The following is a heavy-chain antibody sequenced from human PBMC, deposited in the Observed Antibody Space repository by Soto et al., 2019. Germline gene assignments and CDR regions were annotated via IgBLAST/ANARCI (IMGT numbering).Heavy chain of an antibody. CDR1: GYTFTSYD. D-gene: IGHD1-26*01. Sequence: QVQLVQSGAEVKKPGASVKVSCKTSGYTFTSYDINWVRQATGQGLEWMGWMNPNSGNTAYAQKFQGRVTMTRNTFTSTAYMELSSLRSEDTAVYYFAIERSSGALDIWGQGTMVTVSS. CDR2: MNPNSGNT. V-gene: IGHV1-8*01. J-gene: IGHJ3*02. CDR3: AIERSSGALDI.